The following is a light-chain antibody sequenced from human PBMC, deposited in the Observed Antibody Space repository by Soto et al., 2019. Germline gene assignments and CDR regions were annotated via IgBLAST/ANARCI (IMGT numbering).Light chain of an antibody. J-gene: IGKJ1*01. CDR3: QQYSTYTPRT. Sequence: DIQMTQSPSTLSASVGDRVTITCRASQSISSWLAWYQQEPGKAPKLLIYDASSLESGVPSRFSGSGSGTEFTLTISSLQPDDFATYYCQQYSTYTPRTFGQGTKVDIK. CDR2: DAS. V-gene: IGKV1-5*01. CDR1: QSISSW.